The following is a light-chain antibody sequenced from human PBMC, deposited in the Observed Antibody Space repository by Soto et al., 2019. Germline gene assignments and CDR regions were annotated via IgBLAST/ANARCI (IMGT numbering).Light chain of an antibody. CDR2: DVS. Sequence: QSALTQPASVSGSPGQSITISCTGTSSDVGGYNYVSWYQQYPGNAPKLMIYDVSNRPSGVSNRFSGSKSGNTASLTISGLQSEDEADYYCSSCTNSNIPGVFGGGTKLTVL. V-gene: IGLV2-14*01. CDR3: SSCTNSNIPGV. CDR1: SSDVGGYNY. J-gene: IGLJ3*02.